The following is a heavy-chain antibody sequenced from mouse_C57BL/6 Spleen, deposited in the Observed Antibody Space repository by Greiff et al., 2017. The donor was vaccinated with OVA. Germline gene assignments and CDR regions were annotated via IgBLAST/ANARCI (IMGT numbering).Heavy chain of an antibody. D-gene: IGHD2-5*01. CDR3: AIYSNPYAMDY. V-gene: IGHV1-4*01. CDR2: INPSSGYT. CDR1: GYTFTSYT. J-gene: IGHJ4*01. Sequence: QVQLKESGAELARPGASVKMSCKASGYTFTSYTMHWVKQRPGQGLEWIGYINPSSGYTKYNQKFKDKATLTADKSSSTAYMQLSSLTSEDSAVYYCAIYSNPYAMDYWGQGTSVTVSS.